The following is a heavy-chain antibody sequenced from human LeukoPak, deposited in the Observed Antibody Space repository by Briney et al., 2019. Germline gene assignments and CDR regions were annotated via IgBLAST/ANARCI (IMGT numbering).Heavy chain of an antibody. Sequence: GGSLRLSRAAPGFTLRRDLMSWVRLTPGRGREWVANIKEDGTETYYVDSVKGRFTISRDNAKNSLYLEMNSPRDEGTAVYYCAKEGRGLQTYWGQGTLVTVSS. V-gene: IGHV3-7*03. CDR3: AKEGRGLQTY. CDR2: IKEDGTET. D-gene: IGHD1-1*01. CDR1: GFTLRRDL. J-gene: IGHJ4*02.